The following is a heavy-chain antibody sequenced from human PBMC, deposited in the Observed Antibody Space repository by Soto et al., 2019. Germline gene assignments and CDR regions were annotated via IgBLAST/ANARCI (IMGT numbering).Heavy chain of an antibody. CDR1: GFTFSNAW. D-gene: IGHD6-13*01. Sequence: GGSLRLSCAASGFTFSNAWMSWVRQAPGKGLEWVGRIKSKTDGGTTDYAAPVKGRFTISRDDSKNTLYLQMNSLKTEDTAVYYCTTDPLLTPIFIAAAGDAFDIWGQGTMVTVSS. CDR3: TTDPLLTPIFIAAAGDAFDI. CDR2: IKSKTDGGTT. V-gene: IGHV3-15*01. J-gene: IGHJ3*02.